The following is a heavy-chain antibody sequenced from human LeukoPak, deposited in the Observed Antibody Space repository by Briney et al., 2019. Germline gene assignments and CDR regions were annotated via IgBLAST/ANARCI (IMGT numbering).Heavy chain of an antibody. D-gene: IGHD2-2*01. Sequence: GGSLRPSGAASGFTFSSNAMSWVRQAPGKGLKGVSAISGSGGSTYYADSVKGRFTISRDNSKNTLYLQMNSLRAEDTAVYYCAKDPPVVVVPAAILWGQGTLVTVSA. CDR2: ISGSGGST. J-gene: IGHJ4*02. CDR3: AKDPPVVVVPAAIL. CDR1: GFTFSSNA. V-gene: IGHV3-23*01.